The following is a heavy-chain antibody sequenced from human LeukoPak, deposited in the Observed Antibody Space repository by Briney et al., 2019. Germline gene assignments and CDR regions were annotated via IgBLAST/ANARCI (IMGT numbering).Heavy chain of an antibody. J-gene: IGHJ6*03. CDR3: ARGVDTAMVTIYYYMDV. V-gene: IGHV3-7*01. D-gene: IGHD5-18*01. CDR1: GFTFSSYW. Sequence: GGSLRLSCAASGFTFSSYWMSWVRQAPGKGLEWVANIKQDGSEKYYVDSVKGRFTISRDNAKNSLYLQMNSLRAEDTAVYYCARGVDTAMVTIYYYMDVWGKGTTVTVSS. CDR2: IKQDGSEK.